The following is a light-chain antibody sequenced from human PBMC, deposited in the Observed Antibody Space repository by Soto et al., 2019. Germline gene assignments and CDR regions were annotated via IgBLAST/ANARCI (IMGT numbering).Light chain of an antibody. Sequence: QSVLTQPPSVSGATGQRVTISCTGSSSNIGAGSDVHWYQQLPGTVPKLLIFANINRPSGVPYRFSASKTGTSASLAITVLQADDDADYFFQSYDSSLSGYVFGTGTKLTV. CDR2: ANI. V-gene: IGLV1-40*01. CDR1: SSNIGAGSD. CDR3: QSYDSSLSGYV. J-gene: IGLJ1*01.